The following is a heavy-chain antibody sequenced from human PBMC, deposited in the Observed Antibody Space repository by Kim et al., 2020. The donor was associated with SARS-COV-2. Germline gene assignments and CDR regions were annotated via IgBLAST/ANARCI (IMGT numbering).Heavy chain of an antibody. CDR2: INAGNGNT. V-gene: IGHV1-3*01. CDR3: ARDPYYYDSSGYYWAYYYGMDV. D-gene: IGHD3-22*01. J-gene: IGHJ6*02. Sequence: ASVKVSCKASGYTFTSYAMHWVRQAPGQRLEWMGWINAGNGNTKYSQKFQGRVTITRDTSASTAYMELSSLRSEDTAVYYCARDPYYYDSSGYYWAYYYGMDVWGQGTTVTVSS. CDR1: GYTFTSYA.